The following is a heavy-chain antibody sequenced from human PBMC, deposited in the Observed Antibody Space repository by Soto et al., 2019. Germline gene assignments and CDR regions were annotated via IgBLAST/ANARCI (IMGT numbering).Heavy chain of an antibody. Sequence: QVQLVQSGAEVKKPGASVKVSCKASGYTFTGYYMHWVRQAPGQGLEWMGWINPNSGGTNYAQKFQGWVTMTRDTSISTADMELSRLRSDDTAVYYCARGKTRLGIAAAGTLDYWGQGTLVTVSS. CDR2: INPNSGGT. J-gene: IGHJ4*02. CDR1: GYTFTGYY. D-gene: IGHD6-13*01. CDR3: ARGKTRLGIAAAGTLDY. V-gene: IGHV1-2*04.